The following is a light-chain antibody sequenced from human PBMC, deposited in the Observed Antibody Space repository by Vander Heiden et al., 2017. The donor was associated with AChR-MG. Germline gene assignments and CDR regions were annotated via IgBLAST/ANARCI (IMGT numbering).Light chain of an antibody. CDR3: QQRSNWPPWT. CDR1: QSVSSY. V-gene: IGKV3-11*01. CDR2: DAS. J-gene: IGKJ1*01. Sequence: DIVLTQSPPTLSLSPGERATLSSRASQSVSSYLAWYQQKPGKAPRLLIYDASNRATGIPARFSGSGSGTDFTLTISSLEPEDFAVYYCQQRSNWPPWTFGQGIKVEIK.